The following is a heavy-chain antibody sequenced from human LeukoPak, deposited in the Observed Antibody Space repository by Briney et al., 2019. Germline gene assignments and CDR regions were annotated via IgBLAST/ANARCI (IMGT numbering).Heavy chain of an antibody. CDR1: GYTFTSYY. Sequence: GASVKVSCKASGYTFTSYYMHWVRQAPGQGLEWMGIINPSGGSTSYAQKFQGRVTMTRDMSTSTAYMELSRLRSDDTAVYYCARESQREGVATPAPDWFDPWGQGTLVTVSS. J-gene: IGHJ5*02. CDR2: INPSGGST. D-gene: IGHD5-12*01. CDR3: ARESQREGVATPAPDWFDP. V-gene: IGHV1-46*01.